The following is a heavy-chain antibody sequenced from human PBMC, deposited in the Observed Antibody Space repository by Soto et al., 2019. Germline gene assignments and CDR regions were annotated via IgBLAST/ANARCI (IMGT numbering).Heavy chain of an antibody. V-gene: IGHV3-9*01. CDR2: ISWNGGSI. CDR3: AGGPVLVPAGSGGMDV. J-gene: IGHJ6*02. CDR1: GFTFDDYA. D-gene: IGHD2-2*01. Sequence: EVQLVESGGGLVQPGRSLRLSCAASGFTFDDYAMHWVRQAPGKGLEWVSGISWNGGSIGYADSVKGRFTISRDNAKNSLYLKMNSLRAEDTALYYCAGGPVLVPAGSGGMDVWGQGTTVTVSS.